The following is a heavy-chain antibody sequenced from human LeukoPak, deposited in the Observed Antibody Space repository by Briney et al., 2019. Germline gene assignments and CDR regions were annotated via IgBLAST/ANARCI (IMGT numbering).Heavy chain of an antibody. CDR2: INPSGGST. V-gene: IGHV1-46*01. Sequence: ASVKVSCKASGYTFTSYYMHWVRQAPGQGLEWMGIINPSGGSTSYAQKFQGRVTMTRDMSTSTAYMELRSLRSDDTAVYYCAAVAGTALFDYWGQGTLVTVSS. D-gene: IGHD6-19*01. CDR3: AAVAGTALFDY. CDR1: GYTFTSYY. J-gene: IGHJ4*02.